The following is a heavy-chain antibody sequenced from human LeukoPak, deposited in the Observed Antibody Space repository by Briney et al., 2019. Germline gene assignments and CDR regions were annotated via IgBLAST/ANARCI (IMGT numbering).Heavy chain of an antibody. D-gene: IGHD1-26*01. J-gene: IGHJ4*02. CDR3: ARKDGSYSGDY. CDR1: GFTFSSYS. CDR2: ISGSSSTI. Sequence: GGSLRLSCAASGFTFSSYSMNWVRQAPGKGLEWVSYISGSSSTIYYADSVKGRFTISRDNAKNSLYLQMNSLRAEDTAVYYCARKDGSYSGDYWGQGTLVTVSS. V-gene: IGHV3-48*01.